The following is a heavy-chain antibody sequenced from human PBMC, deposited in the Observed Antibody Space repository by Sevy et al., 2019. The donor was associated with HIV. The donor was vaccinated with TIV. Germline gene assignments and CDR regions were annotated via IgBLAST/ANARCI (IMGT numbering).Heavy chain of an antibody. CDR2: VSQSGSA. V-gene: IGHV4-34*01. CDR1: GVSFSDYY. CDR3: ARGPLFSPEYCSGGTCPTIDY. Sequence: SETLSLTCAVSGVSFSDYYWAWIRQPPGKGLEWIGEVSQSGSANYNPSLRSRVIMSLATSNNHFSLKLTSVTAADTAVYYCARGPLFSPEYCSGGTCPTIDYWSQGTLVTVSS. J-gene: IGHJ4*02. D-gene: IGHD2-15*01.